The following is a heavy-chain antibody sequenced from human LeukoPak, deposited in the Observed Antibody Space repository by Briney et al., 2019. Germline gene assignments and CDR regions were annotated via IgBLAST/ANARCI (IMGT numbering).Heavy chain of an antibody. D-gene: IGHD3-10*01. CDR1: GGSISSSSYY. J-gene: IGHJ5*02. CDR2: ICYSGST. Sequence: TPSETLSLTCTVWGGSISSSSYYCGGIRQPPGNGVEWIGSICYSGSTYYNPSLKSQVTRSVDTSQNQFSLNLSSVTAADTAIYYCARLRGSTRGGWFDPWGQGILVTVSS. CDR3: ARLRGSTRGGWFDP. V-gene: IGHV4-39*01.